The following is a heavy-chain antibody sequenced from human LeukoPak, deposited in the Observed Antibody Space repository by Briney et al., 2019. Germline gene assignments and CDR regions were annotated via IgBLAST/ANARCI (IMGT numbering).Heavy chain of an antibody. CDR1: GGTFSSYA. V-gene: IGHV1-18*01. D-gene: IGHD3-22*01. J-gene: IGHJ4*02. Sequence: ASVKVSCKASGGTFSSYAISWVRQAPGQGLEWMGCISTYNSDTYYAQKLQGRVTLTTDTSTRTAYMELRSLRSDDTAVYYCARHGSGDSSGYYLNYDYWGQGTLVTVSS. CDR3: ARHGSGDSSGYYLNYDY. CDR2: ISTYNSDT.